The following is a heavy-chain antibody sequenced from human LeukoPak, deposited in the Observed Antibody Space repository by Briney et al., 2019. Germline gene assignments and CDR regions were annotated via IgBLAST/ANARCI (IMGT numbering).Heavy chain of an antibody. Sequence: PGGSLRLSCAASGFTFSSFPMSWVRQAPGKGLEWVSAISGSGGSTYYADSVKGRFTISRDNSKNTLYLQMNSLRAEDTAVYYCAKESRGSGSFYYYYYMDVWGKGTTVTISS. CDR1: GFTFSSFP. V-gene: IGHV3-23*01. D-gene: IGHD3-10*01. CDR2: ISGSGGST. CDR3: AKESRGSGSFYYYYYMDV. J-gene: IGHJ6*03.